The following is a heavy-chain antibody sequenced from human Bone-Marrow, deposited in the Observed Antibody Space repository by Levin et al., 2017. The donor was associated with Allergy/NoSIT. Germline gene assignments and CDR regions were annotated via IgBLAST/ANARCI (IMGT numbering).Heavy chain of an antibody. D-gene: IGHD3-22*01. J-gene: IGHJ4*01. V-gene: IGHV3-74*01. CDR2: IDTDGSRT. CDR3: AFSDHYYESSDCFDY. CDR1: GFSFNTKW. Sequence: GGSLRLSCAASGFSFNTKWLHWVRQAPGKGLVWVSRIDTDGSRTHYADFAKGRFTISRDNSKNTVFLQMNSLRGEDTALYYCAFSDHYYESSDCFDYWGHGTRVTVSS.